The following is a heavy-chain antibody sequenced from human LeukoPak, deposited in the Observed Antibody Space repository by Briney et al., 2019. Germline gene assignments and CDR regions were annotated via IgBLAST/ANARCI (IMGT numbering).Heavy chain of an antibody. V-gene: IGHV3-48*01. CDR3: ARSGPGNYDILTGYYIDYFDY. Sequence: GGSLRLSCAASGFTFSSYSMNWVRQAPGKGLEWVSFISSSTIFIYYADSVKGRFTISRDNSKNTLYLQMNSLRAEDTAVYYCARSGPGNYDILTGYYIDYFDYWGQGTLVTVSS. J-gene: IGHJ4*02. CDR1: GFTFSSYS. D-gene: IGHD3-9*01. CDR2: ISSSTIFI.